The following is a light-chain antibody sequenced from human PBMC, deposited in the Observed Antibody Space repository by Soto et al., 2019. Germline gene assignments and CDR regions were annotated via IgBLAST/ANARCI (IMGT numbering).Light chain of an antibody. CDR2: DAS. V-gene: IGKV1-13*02. J-gene: IGKJ4*01. CDR3: QQFNSYPLT. CDR1: QGISSA. Sequence: IQLTQSPSSLSASVGDRVTITCRASQGISSALAWYQQKPGKAPQLLIFDASSLESGVPSRIGGSGSGTDFTLTISSLQPEDFATYYCQQFNSYPLTFGGGTKVEIK.